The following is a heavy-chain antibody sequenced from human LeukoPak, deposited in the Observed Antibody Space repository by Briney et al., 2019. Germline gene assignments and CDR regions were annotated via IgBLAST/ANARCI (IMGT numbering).Heavy chain of an antibody. V-gene: IGHV4-39*01. CDR1: GGSISSSSYY. Sequence: SETLSLTCTVSGGSISSSSYYWGWNRQPPGKGLEWIGSIYYSGSTYYNPSLKSRVTISVDTSKNQFSLKLSSVTAADTAVYYCARRGYYYDSSGYVDYWGQGTLVTVSS. J-gene: IGHJ4*02. CDR3: ARRGYYYDSSGYVDY. D-gene: IGHD3-22*01. CDR2: IYYSGST.